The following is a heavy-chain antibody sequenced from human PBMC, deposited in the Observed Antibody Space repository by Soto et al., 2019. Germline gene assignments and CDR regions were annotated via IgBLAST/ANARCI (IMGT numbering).Heavy chain of an antibody. Sequence: QVQLVESGGGVVQPGRSLRLSCAASGFTFSSYGMHWVRQAPGKGLEWVAVIWYDGSNKYYADSVKGRFTISRDNSKNTLYVQMNSLRAEDTAVYYCARGTIVVATDFDYWGQGTLVTVSS. CDR2: IWYDGSNK. CDR3: ARGTIVVATDFDY. CDR1: GFTFSSYG. D-gene: IGHD3-22*01. V-gene: IGHV3-33*01. J-gene: IGHJ4*02.